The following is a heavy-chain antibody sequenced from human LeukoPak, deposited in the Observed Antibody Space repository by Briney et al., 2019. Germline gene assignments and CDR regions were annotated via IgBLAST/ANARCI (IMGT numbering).Heavy chain of an antibody. CDR1: GYTFTGYY. V-gene: IGHV1-2*02. Sequence: ASVKVSCKASGYTFTGYYMHWVRQAPGQGLEWMGWINPNSGGTNYAQKFQGRVTMTRDTSISTAYMELSRLRSDDTAVYYCARTPNYDSSGYPYYYYYMDVWGKGTTVTVSS. J-gene: IGHJ6*03. CDR2: INPNSGGT. CDR3: ARTPNYDSSGYPYYYYYMDV. D-gene: IGHD3-22*01.